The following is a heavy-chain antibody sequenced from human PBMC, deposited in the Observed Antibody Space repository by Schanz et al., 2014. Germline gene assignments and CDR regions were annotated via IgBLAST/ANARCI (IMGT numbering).Heavy chain of an antibody. CDR3: AKRNHDRQSRPLDY. CDR1: RIIFGTYS. J-gene: IGHJ4*02. V-gene: IGHV3-21*01. D-gene: IGHD3-9*01. CDR2: INSRSNFI. Sequence: EVQLVDSGGGLVKPGGSLRLSCTASRIIFGTYSMNWIRQTPKGLEWVSSINSRSNFIYYADSVKGRFTISRDNAKNSLYLQMNSLRAEDTAVYYCAKRNHDRQSRPLDYWGQGTLVIVSS.